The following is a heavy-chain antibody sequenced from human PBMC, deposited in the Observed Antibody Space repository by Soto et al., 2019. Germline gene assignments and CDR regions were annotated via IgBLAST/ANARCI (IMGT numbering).Heavy chain of an antibody. CDR1: GFTFSSYS. J-gene: IGHJ4*02. V-gene: IGHV3-48*04. CDR2: IFATSTTI. D-gene: IGHD3-9*01. CDR3: ARDKDWAFDY. Sequence: GGSLRLSCVASGFTFSSYSMVWVRQAPGKGLEWISYIFATSTTIYYADSVKGRFTVSRDNTQNPLFLLMNSLRAEDTAIYYCARDKDWAFDYWGQGT.